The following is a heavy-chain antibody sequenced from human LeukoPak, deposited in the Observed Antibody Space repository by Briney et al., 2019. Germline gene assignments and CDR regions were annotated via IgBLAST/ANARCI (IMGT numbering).Heavy chain of an antibody. D-gene: IGHD3-22*01. CDR3: ARHRPTGRYYDSSGYFDY. Sequence: PSETLSLTCAASGGSISSSSYYWGWIRQPPGKGLEWIGSIYYSGSTYYNPSLKSRVTISVDTSKNQFSLKLSSVTAADTAVYYCARHRPTGRYYDSSGYFDYWGQGTLVTVSS. CDR2: IYYSGST. J-gene: IGHJ4*02. V-gene: IGHV4-39*01. CDR1: GGSISSSSYY.